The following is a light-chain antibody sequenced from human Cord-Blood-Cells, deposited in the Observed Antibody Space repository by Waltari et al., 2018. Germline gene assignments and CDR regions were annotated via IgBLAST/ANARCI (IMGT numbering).Light chain of an antibody. CDR3: CSYAGSRRV. Sequence: QSALTQPSPVSGSPGQSTTISCPGTSSDVRSYNIVSWYQQHPGKAPKLMIYEGSKRPSGVSNRFSGSKSGNTASLTISGLQAEDEADYYCCSYAGSRRVFGGGTKLTVL. V-gene: IGLV2-23*01. CDR2: EGS. CDR1: SSDVRSYNI. J-gene: IGLJ3*02.